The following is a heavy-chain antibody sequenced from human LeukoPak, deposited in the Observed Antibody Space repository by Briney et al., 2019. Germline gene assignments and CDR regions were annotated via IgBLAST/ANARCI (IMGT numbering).Heavy chain of an antibody. D-gene: IGHD3-3*01. Sequence: ASVKVSCKASGYTLTSYGISWVRQAPGQGLEWMGWISAYNGNTNYAQKLQGRVTMTTDTSTSTAYMELRSLRSDDTAVYYCATARITIFGVVIDYWGQGTLVTVSS. J-gene: IGHJ4*02. CDR3: ATARITIFGVVIDY. CDR2: ISAYNGNT. CDR1: GYTLTSYG. V-gene: IGHV1-18*01.